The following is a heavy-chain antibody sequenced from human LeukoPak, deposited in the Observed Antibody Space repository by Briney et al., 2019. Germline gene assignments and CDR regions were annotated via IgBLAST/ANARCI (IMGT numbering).Heavy chain of an antibody. CDR1: GFTFSSYG. Sequence: GGSLRLSCAASGFTFSSYGMSWVRQAPGKGLEWVSAISGSGGSTYYADSVKGRFTISRDNSKNTLYLQMNSLRAEDTAVYYCAKGPRSGSYYWYFDYWGQGTLVTVSS. D-gene: IGHD1-26*01. CDR3: AKGPRSGSYYWYFDY. CDR2: ISGSGGST. J-gene: IGHJ4*02. V-gene: IGHV3-23*01.